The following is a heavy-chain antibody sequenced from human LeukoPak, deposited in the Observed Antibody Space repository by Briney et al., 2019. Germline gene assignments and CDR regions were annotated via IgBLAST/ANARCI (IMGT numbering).Heavy chain of an antibody. CDR3: TGYYRGCSSISCSYYFDY. CDR1: GLTFSNYW. J-gene: IGHJ4*02. Sequence: GGSLRLSCAASGLTFSNYWMSWVRQAPGKGLEWVANIKQDGNEEYYVDSVKGRFTISRDNAKNSLYLQMNSLRVEDTAVYYCTGYYRGCSSISCSYYFDYWGQGTLVTVSS. D-gene: IGHD2-2*01. V-gene: IGHV3-7*01. CDR2: IKQDGNEE.